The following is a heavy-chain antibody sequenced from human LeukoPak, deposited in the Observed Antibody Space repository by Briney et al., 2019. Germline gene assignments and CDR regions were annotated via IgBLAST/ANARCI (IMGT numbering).Heavy chain of an antibody. CDR2: IYYSGST. D-gene: IGHD4-23*01. Sequence: SETLSLTCTVSGGSISSSSYYWGWIRQPPGKGLEWIGSIYYSGSTYYNPSLKSRVTISVDTSKNQFSLKLSSVTAADTAVYYCARNGYGGNSGDRRIDYWGQGTLVTVSS. V-gene: IGHV4-39*07. CDR3: ARNGYGGNSGDRRIDY. CDR1: GGSISSSSYY. J-gene: IGHJ4*02.